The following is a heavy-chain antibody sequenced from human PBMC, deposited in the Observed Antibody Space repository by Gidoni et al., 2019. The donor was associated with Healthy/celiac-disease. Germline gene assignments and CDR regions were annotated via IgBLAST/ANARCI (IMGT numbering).Heavy chain of an antibody. J-gene: IGHJ3*02. CDR1: GGSFSCYY. V-gene: IGHV4-34*01. D-gene: IGHD3-22*01. Sequence: QVQLQQWGAGLLKPSETLSLTCAVYGGSFSCYYWGWIRQPPGKGLEWIGEINHSGSTNYNPSLKSRVTISVDTSKNQFSLKLSSVTAADTAVYYCARGLGLYYYDSSGYNAWDAFDIWGQGTMVTVSS. CDR2: INHSGST. CDR3: ARGLGLYYYDSSGYNAWDAFDI.